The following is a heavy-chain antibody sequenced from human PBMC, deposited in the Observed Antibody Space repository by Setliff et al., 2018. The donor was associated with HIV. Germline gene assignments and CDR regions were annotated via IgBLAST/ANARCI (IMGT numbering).Heavy chain of an antibody. Sequence: SETLSLTCSVSGGSISSSNNYWGWIRQPPGKGLEWIGRIYYSGSTYYNPSLKSRVTISVDTSKSQFSLRLTSVTASDTALYYCARHEGVLQEDGGFDSWGQGTPVTVSS. CDR1: GGSISSSNNY. CDR2: IYYSGST. CDR3: ARHEGVLQEDGGFDS. V-gene: IGHV4-39*01. J-gene: IGHJ4*02. D-gene: IGHD2-2*01.